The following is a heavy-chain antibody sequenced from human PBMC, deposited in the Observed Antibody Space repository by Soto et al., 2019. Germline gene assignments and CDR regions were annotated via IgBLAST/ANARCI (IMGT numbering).Heavy chain of an antibody. Sequence: SETLSLTCTVSGGSISSSSYYWGWIRQPPGKGLEWIGSIYYSGSTYYNPSLKSRVTISVDTSKNQFSLKLSSVTAADTAVYYCASLYYYGSGSFQFDYWGQGTLVTVSS. CDR1: GGSISSSSYY. V-gene: IGHV4-39*01. CDR3: ASLYYYGSGSFQFDY. D-gene: IGHD3-10*01. CDR2: IYYSGST. J-gene: IGHJ4*02.